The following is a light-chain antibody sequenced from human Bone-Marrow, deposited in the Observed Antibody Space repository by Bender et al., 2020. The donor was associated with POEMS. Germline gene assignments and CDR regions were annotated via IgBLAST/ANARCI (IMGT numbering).Light chain of an antibody. V-gene: IGLV1-44*01. CDR1: SSNIGTNP. CDR2: INN. J-gene: IGLJ3*02. Sequence: QSVLTPPPSASGTPGQRVTISCSGSSSNIGTNPVNWYQQLPGTALKLLIYINNQRPSGVPDRFSGSKSGTSASLAISCLQSGDEADYYCAAWEDSLNGWVFGGGTKLTVL. CDR3: AAWEDSLNGWV.